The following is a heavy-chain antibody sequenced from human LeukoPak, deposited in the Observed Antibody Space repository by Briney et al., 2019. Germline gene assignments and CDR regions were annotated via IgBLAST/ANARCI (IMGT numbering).Heavy chain of an antibody. V-gene: IGHV1-69*05. Sequence: SVKVSCKAPGGTFSSYAISCVRQAPGQGLEWMGRIIPIFGTANYAQKFQGRVTITTDESTTTAYMELSSLRSEDTAVYYCERDDFWSGRDYWGQGTLVTVSS. J-gene: IGHJ4*02. CDR1: GGTFSSYA. D-gene: IGHD3-3*01. CDR2: IIPIFGTA. CDR3: ERDDFWSGRDY.